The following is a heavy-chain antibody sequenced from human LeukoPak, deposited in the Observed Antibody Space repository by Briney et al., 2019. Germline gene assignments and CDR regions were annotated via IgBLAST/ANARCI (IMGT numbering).Heavy chain of an antibody. D-gene: IGHD7-27*01. CDR3: ARRLGSGAFDI. V-gene: IGHV4-59*08. CDR2: IYYSGST. J-gene: IGHJ3*02. Sequence: PSETLSLTCTVSGGSISSYYWSWIRQPPGKGLEWIGYIYYSGSTNYNPPLKSRVTISVDTSKNQFSLKLSSVTAADTAVYYCARRLGSGAFDIWGQGTMVTVSS. CDR1: GGSISSYY.